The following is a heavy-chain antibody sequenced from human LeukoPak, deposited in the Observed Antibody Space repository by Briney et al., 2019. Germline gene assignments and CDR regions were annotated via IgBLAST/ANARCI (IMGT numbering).Heavy chain of an antibody. D-gene: IGHD2-2*02. CDR3: ARARGHTLDAFDI. CDR2: IYYSGST. CDR1: GGSISSYY. J-gene: IGHJ3*02. V-gene: IGHV4-59*01. Sequence: SETLSLTCTASGGSISSYYWSWIRQPPGKGLEWIGYIYYSGSTNYNPSLKSRVTISVDTSKNQFSLKLSSVTAADTAVYYCARARGHTLDAFDIWGQGTMVTVSS.